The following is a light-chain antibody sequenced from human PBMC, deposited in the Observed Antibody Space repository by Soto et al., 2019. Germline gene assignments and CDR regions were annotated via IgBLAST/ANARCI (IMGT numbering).Light chain of an antibody. CDR3: QQYGSSPRT. V-gene: IGKV3-20*01. J-gene: IGKJ1*01. Sequence: IVLTQSPGTLTLSPGERAILSCRASQSVSSSYLAWYQQKPGQAPRLLIYGSSTRATGIPDRFSGSGSGTDFTLTISRLEPEDFAVYYCQQYGSSPRTFGQGTKLDI. CDR2: GSS. CDR1: QSVSSSY.